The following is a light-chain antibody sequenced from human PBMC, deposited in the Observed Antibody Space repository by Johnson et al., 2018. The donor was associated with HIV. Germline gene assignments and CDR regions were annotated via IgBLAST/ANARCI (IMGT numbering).Light chain of an antibody. V-gene: IGLV1-51*01. Sequence: QSVLTQPPSVSAAPGQKVTISCSGSSSNIGNNYVSWYQQLPGTAPKLLIYDNNKRPSGIPDRFSGSKSGTSATLGITGLQTGDEAEYYCGTWDSSLRVGCFGTWTKVTVL. CDR3: GTWDSSLRVGC. CDR1: SSNIGNNY. CDR2: DNN. J-gene: IGLJ1*01.